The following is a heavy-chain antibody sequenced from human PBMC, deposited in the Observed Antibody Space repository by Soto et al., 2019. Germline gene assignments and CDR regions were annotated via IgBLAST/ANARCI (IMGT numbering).Heavy chain of an antibody. CDR2: TSYNGNDK. V-gene: IGHV3-30*19. Sequence: QLQLVESGGGVVQPGTSLRLSCTASGFMFKSYVMHWVRQAPGKGLEWVALTSYNGNDKYYGDSVKGRVTVSRGNSMNTLHLPMDRRRPEDTALYDCARWGRTGGFDLWDQGTLVSFSS. J-gene: IGHJ4*02. CDR3: ARWGRTGGFDL. D-gene: IGHD3-16*01. CDR1: GFMFKSYV.